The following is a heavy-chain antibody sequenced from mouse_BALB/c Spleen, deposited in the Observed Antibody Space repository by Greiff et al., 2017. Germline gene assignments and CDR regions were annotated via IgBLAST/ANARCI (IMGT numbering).Heavy chain of an antibody. CDR2: INSNGGST. V-gene: IGHV5-6-2*01. Sequence: EVKLVESGGGLVNLGGSLKLSCAASGFTFSSYYMSWVRQTPEKRLELVAAINSNGGSTYYPDTVKGRFTISRDNAKNTLYLQMSSLKSEDTALYYCARHLVLRGFAYWGQGTLVTVSA. D-gene: IGHD1-1*01. CDR3: ARHLVLRGFAY. J-gene: IGHJ3*01. CDR1: GFTFSSYY.